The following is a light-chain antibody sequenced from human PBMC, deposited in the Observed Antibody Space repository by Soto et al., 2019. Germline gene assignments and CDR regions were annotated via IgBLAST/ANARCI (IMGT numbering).Light chain of an antibody. CDR3: ETWDSNTYV. V-gene: IGLV4-60*02. CDR2: LEGSGSY. J-gene: IGLJ1*01. Sequence: QTVVTQSSSASASLGSSVSLTCTLSSGHSSYIIAWHQQQPGKAPRYLMKLEGSGSYNKGSGVPDRFSGSSSGADRYLTISNLQFEDEADYYCETWDSNTYVFGTGTQLTVL. CDR1: SGHSSYI.